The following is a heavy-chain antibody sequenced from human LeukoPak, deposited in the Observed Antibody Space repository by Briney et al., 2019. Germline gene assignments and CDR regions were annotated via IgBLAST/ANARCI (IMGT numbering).Heavy chain of an antibody. D-gene: IGHD3-3*01. CDR1: GFTFSSYG. J-gene: IGHJ4*02. CDR2: ISYDGSNK. V-gene: IGHV3-30*18. Sequence: GGSLRLSCAASGFTFSSYGMHWVRQAPGKGLEWVAVISYDGSNKYYADSVKGRFTISRDNSKNTLYLQMNSLRAEDTAVYYCAKAPSPLFYPDYWGQGTLVTVSS. CDR3: AKAPSPLFYPDY.